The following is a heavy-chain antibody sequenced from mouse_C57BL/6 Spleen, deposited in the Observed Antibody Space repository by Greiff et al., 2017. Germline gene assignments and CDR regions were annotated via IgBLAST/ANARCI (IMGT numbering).Heavy chain of an antibody. Sequence: VKLVESGPGLVQPSQSLSITCTVSGFSLTSYGVHWVRQSPGKGLEWLGVIWSGGSTDYNAAVISRLSISKDNSKSQVFFKMNSLQADDTAIYYCARKGDYDWYAMDYWGQGTSVTVSS. J-gene: IGHJ4*01. CDR2: IWSGGST. CDR1: GFSLTSYG. V-gene: IGHV2-2*01. CDR3: ARKGDYDWYAMDY. D-gene: IGHD2-4*01.